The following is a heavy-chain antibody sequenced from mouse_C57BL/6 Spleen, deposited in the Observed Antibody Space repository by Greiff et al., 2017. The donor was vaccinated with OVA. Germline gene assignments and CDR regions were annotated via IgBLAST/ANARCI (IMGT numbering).Heavy chain of an antibody. J-gene: IGHJ1*03. Sequence: EVKLQESGGGLVQPKGSLKLSCAASGFSFNTYAMNWVRQAPGKGLEWVARIRSKSNNYATYYADSVKDRFTISRDDSESMLYLQMNNLKTEDAAMYYCVKERYWYFDVWGTGTTVTVSS. CDR3: VKERYWYFDV. CDR2: IRSKSNNYAT. V-gene: IGHV10-1*01. CDR1: GFSFNTYA.